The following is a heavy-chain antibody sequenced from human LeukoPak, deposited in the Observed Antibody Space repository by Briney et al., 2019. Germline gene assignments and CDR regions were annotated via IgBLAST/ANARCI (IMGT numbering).Heavy chain of an antibody. D-gene: IGHD1-26*01. V-gene: IGHV3-23*01. J-gene: IGHJ4*03. CDR1: GFTFNSYT. CDR3: TKDVQVGPTRGFFDF. Sequence: GGSLRLSCAASGFTFNSYTMSWVRQAPGKGLEWVSVISPTGFTTLHTDSVKGRLIISRDNSKSMLYLQMDGLRAEDTAIYFCTKDVQVGPTRGFFDFWGQGTLVTVSS. CDR2: ISPTGFTT.